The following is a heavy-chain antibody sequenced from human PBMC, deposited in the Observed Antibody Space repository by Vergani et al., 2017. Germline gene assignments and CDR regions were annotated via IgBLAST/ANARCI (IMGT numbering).Heavy chain of an antibody. V-gene: IGHV3-23*01. CDR3: ARDAQTALELRDYYYYYMDV. J-gene: IGHJ6*03. CDR1: GFTFSSYA. CDR2: ISGSGGST. D-gene: IGHD1-7*01. Sequence: EVQLLESGGGLVQPGGSLRLSCAASGFTFSSYAMSWVRQAPGKGLEWVSAISGSGGSTYYADSVRGRFTISRDNSKNTLYLQMNSLRAEDTAVYYCARDAQTALELRDYYYYYMDVWGKGTTVTVSS.